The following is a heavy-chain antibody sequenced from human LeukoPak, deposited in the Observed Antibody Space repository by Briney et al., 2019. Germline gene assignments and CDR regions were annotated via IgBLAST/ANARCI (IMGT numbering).Heavy chain of an antibody. CDR3: AKASADIVVVPAAPGGGYAFDI. V-gene: IGHV3-23*01. D-gene: IGHD2-2*01. Sequence: GGSLRLSCAASGFTFSSYAMSWVRQAPGKGLEWVSAISGSGGSTYYADSVKGRFTISRDNSKNTLYLQMNSLRAEDTAVYYCAKASADIVVVPAAPGGGYAFDIWGQGALVTVSS. CDR2: ISGSGGST. CDR1: GFTFSSYA. J-gene: IGHJ3*02.